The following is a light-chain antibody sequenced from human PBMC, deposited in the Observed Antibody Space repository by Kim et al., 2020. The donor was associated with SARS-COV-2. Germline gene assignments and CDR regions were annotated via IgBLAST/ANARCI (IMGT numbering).Light chain of an antibody. Sequence: DIQMTQSPSSLSASVGDRVTITCRASQSISSYLNWYQQKPGEAPKLLIYAASSLQSGVPSRFSGSGSGTDFTLTISSLQPEDVATYYCQQSYSTPLTFGGGTKVDIK. J-gene: IGKJ4*01. CDR3: QQSYSTPLT. CDR2: AAS. CDR1: QSISSY. V-gene: IGKV1-39*01.